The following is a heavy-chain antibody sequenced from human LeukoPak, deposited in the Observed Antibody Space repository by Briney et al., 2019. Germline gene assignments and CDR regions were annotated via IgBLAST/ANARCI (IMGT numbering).Heavy chain of an antibody. J-gene: IGHJ5*02. V-gene: IGHV4-39*01. D-gene: IGHD2-2*01. CDR1: GVSISSSSYY. Sequence: SETLSLTCTVSGVSISSSSYYWGWIRQPPGKGLEWIGSIYYSGSTYYNPSLKSQVTISVDTSKNQFSLKLSSVTAADSAVYYCARHRSTPSSASFDPWGQGTLVTVSS. CDR2: IYYSGST. CDR3: ARHRSTPSSASFDP.